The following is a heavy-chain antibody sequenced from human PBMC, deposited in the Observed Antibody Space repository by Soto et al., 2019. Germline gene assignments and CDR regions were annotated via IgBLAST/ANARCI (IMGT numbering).Heavy chain of an antibody. Sequence: EVQVVESGGGLVQPGGSLRLSCAASGFTFSSYWMHWVRQAPGKGLVWVSRINSDGSSTTYADSVKGRFTISRDNAKNTLYLQMDSLRAEDTAVYYCARVSWATVVTPRVDYWGQGTLVTVSS. CDR3: ARVSWATVVTPRVDY. D-gene: IGHD4-17*01. CDR1: GFTFSSYW. CDR2: INSDGSST. J-gene: IGHJ4*02. V-gene: IGHV3-74*01.